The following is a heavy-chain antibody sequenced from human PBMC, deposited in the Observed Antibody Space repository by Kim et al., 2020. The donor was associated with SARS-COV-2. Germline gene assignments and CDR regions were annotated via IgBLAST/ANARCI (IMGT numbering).Heavy chain of an antibody. CDR3: AKHNERQHDY. D-gene: IGHD1-1*01. Sequence: GGSLRLSCAASGFSFSSYDMSWVRQAPGKGLEWVSGIIYNGQTTYYANSVKGRFTVSRDNSKNVLYLQMSSLRADDTAVYYCAKHNERQHDYWGQGTLVTVSS. CDR1: GFSFSSYD. J-gene: IGHJ4*02. CDR2: IIYNGQTT. V-gene: IGHV3-23*01.